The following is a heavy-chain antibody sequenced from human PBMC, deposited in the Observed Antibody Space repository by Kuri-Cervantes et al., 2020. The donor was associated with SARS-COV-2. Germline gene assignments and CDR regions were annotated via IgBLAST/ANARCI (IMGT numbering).Heavy chain of an antibody. CDR1: GFTFSSYA. J-gene: IGHJ4*02. CDR3: ARGSSSTYFDY. CDR2: ISGSGGST. Sequence: GESLKISCAASGFTFSSYAMSWVRQAPGKGLEWVSAISGSGGSTYYADSVKGRFTISRDNAKNSLYLQMNSLRAEDTAVYYCARGSSSTYFDYWGQGTLVTVS. D-gene: IGHD6-6*01. V-gene: IGHV3-23*01.